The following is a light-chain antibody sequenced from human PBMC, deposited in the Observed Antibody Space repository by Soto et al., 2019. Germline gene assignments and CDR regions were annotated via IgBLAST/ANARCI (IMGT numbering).Light chain of an antibody. Sequence: EIVLTQSPGTLSLSPGERATLSCRASQSVSSSYLAWYQQKPGQAPRLLMYGVSSRATGIPDRFTGSGSGADFTLTISRLEPEDFAVYYCQQFSSYPLTFGGGTKVDIK. J-gene: IGKJ4*01. CDR2: GVS. CDR1: QSVSSSY. CDR3: QQFSSYPLT. V-gene: IGKV3-20*01.